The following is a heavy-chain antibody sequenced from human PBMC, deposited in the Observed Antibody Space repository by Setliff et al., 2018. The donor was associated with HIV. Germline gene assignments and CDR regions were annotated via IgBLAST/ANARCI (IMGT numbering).Heavy chain of an antibody. CDR1: GGSISSSNYY. J-gene: IGHJ4*02. Sequence: PSETLSLTCTVSGGSISSSNYYWGWIRQPPGKGLEWIGSIYYSGSTNYNPSLKSRVIISEDTSRDQFFLKLTSVTADDTGIYYCARGPPFAYWGQGLLVT. V-gene: IGHV4-39*07. CDR2: IYYSGST. CDR3: ARGPPFAY.